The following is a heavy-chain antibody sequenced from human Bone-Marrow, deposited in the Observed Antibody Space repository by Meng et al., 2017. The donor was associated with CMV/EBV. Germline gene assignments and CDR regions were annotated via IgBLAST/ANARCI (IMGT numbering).Heavy chain of an antibody. CDR2: ISAYNGNT. V-gene: IGHV1-18*01. CDR1: GYTFTSYG. D-gene: IGHD6-13*01. J-gene: IGHJ5*02. Sequence: ASVKVSCKASGYTFTSYGISWVRQAPGQGLEWMGWISAYNGNTNYAQKLRARVTMTTDTSTSTAYMELRSLRSDDTAVYYCARDLRSGSWQDEFPLNWFDPWGQGTLVTVSS. CDR3: ARDLRSGSWQDEFPLNWFDP.